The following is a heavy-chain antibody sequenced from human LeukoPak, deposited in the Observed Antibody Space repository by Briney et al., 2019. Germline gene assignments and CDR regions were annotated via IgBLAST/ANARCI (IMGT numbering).Heavy chain of an antibody. J-gene: IGHJ4*02. D-gene: IGHD3-3*01. CDR2: IYSGGST. Sequence: GGSLRLSCAASGFTVSSNYMSWVRQAPGKGLEWVSVIYSGGSTYYADSVKGRFTISRDNSKNTLYLQMNSLRAEDTAVYYCARGGFWSGCSNHFDYWGQGTLVTVSS. V-gene: IGHV3-53*01. CDR3: ARGGFWSGCSNHFDY. CDR1: GFTVSSNY.